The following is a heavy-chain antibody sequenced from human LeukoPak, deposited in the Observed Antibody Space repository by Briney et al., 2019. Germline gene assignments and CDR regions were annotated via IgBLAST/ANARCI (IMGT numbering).Heavy chain of an antibody. D-gene: IGHD2-2*01. J-gene: IGHJ5*02. V-gene: IGHV1-69*13. CDR3: ARTKVTFVVVPAAMISWFDP. CDR2: VIPIFGTA. Sequence: GASVKVSCKASGGTFSSYAISWVRQAPGQGLEWMGGVIPIFGTANYAQKFQGRVTITADESTSTAYMELSRLRSEDTAVYYCARTKVTFVVVPAAMISWFDPWGQGPLVTVSS. CDR1: GGTFSSYA.